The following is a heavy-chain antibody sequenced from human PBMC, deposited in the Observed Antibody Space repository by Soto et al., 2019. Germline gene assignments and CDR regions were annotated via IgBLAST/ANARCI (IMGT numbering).Heavy chain of an antibody. CDR3: ARARLRAVYAFDI. CDR1: GGSVSSGAYY. D-gene: IGHD5-12*01. CDR2: IYYSGST. Sequence: QVQLQESDAGLVKASQTLSLTCTVSGGSVSSGAYYWTWIRQRPGKGLEWIGYIYYSGSTYYSPSLKRRLSISLDTSKNQFSLRLSSVTVADTAMYYCARARLRAVYAFDIWGQGTMVTVSS. J-gene: IGHJ3*02. V-gene: IGHV4-31*03.